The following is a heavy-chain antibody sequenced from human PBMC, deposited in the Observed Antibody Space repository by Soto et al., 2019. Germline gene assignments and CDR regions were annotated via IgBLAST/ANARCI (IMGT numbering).Heavy chain of an antibody. V-gene: IGHV3-11*06. CDR3: ARAVGNYYGMDV. D-gene: IGHD1-26*01. J-gene: IGHJ6*02. CDR2: SDGSSAYT. CDR1: GFTFSDYY. Sequence: QVQLVESGGGLVKPGGTLRLSCAASGFTFSDYYMNWIRQAAGEGLEWLSYSDGSSAYTNYADSVKGRFTISSDNPKNALFLQLTSLRDEDTAGYYRARAVGNYYGMDVWGQGTTVTVSS.